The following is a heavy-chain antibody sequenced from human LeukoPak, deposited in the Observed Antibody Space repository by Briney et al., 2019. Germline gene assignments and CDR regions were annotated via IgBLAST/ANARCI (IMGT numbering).Heavy chain of an antibody. Sequence: GGSLRLSCAASGFTFSSYWMSWVRQAPGKGLEWVANIKQDGSEKYYVDPVKGRFTISRDNAKNSLYLQMNSLRAEDTAVYYCARDDCSGGSCYSHAFDIWGQGTMVTVSS. CDR1: GFTFSSYW. V-gene: IGHV3-7*01. D-gene: IGHD2-15*01. CDR2: IKQDGSEK. CDR3: ARDDCSGGSCYSHAFDI. J-gene: IGHJ3*02.